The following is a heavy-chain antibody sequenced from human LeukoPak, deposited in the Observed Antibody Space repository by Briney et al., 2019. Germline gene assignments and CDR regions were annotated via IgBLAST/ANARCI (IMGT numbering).Heavy chain of an antibody. Sequence: GGSLRLSCAASGFTFSSYAMHWVRQAPGKGLEWVAVISYDGSNKYYADSVKGRFTISRDNSKNTLYLQMNSLRAEDTAVYYCARVTQAEFQWLPVDYWGQGTLVTVSS. V-gene: IGHV3-30*04. CDR2: ISYDGSNK. D-gene: IGHD5-12*01. J-gene: IGHJ4*02. CDR1: GFTFSSYA. CDR3: ARVTQAEFQWLPVDY.